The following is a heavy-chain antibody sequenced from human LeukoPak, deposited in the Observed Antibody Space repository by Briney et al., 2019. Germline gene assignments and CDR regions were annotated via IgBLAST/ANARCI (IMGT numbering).Heavy chain of an antibody. CDR2: INHNSGGT. Sequence: ASVKVSCKASGYTLTCYYMHWVRQAPGQGLEWMGRINHNSGGTNYAKKFQGRVTMTREMSNSTAYMELSRLRSDDTAVYYCAIYIYQPRLQRRASSGYYLYWGQGTLVTVSS. J-gene: IGHJ4*02. CDR3: AIYIYQPRLQRRASSGYYLY. D-gene: IGHD3-22*01. V-gene: IGHV1-2*06. CDR1: GYTLTCYY.